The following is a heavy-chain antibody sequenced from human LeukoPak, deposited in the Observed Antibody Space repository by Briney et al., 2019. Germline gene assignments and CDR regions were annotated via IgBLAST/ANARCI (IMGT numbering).Heavy chain of an antibody. D-gene: IGHD2-2*01. V-gene: IGHV1-2*02. J-gene: IGHJ4*02. CDR1: GYTFIDFY. CDR3: ARVKKLMPEFEF. CDR2: INPNSGAI. Sequence: GASVKVSCKASGYTFIDFYIHWVRQAPGQGLEWMGWINPNSGAIEYSQKFQGRVSMTRDTSITTVYMDLSSLRSDDTAVYYCARVKKLMPEFEFWGQGTLVTVSS.